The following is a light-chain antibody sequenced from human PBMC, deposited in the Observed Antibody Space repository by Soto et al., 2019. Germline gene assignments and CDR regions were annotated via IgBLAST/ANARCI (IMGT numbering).Light chain of an antibody. V-gene: IGLV1-44*01. CDR1: SSNIETNA. Sequence: QAVVTQPPSASGTPGQRVTISCSGSSSNIETNAVNWYQHLPGTAPKLLIYSNNQRPSGVPDRFSGSKSGTSASLAISGLQSADEADYYCAAWDDSLNGWVFGGGTKLTVL. CDR2: SNN. J-gene: IGLJ3*02. CDR3: AAWDDSLNGWV.